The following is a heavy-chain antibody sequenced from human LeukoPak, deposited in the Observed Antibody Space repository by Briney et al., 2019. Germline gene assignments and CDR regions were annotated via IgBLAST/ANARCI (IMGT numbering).Heavy chain of an antibody. CDR2: IYYSGST. V-gene: IGHV4-59*12. J-gene: IGHJ6*03. CDR1: GGSISSYY. D-gene: IGHD2-15*01. Sequence: SEALSLTCTVSGGSISSYYWSWIRQPPGKGLEWIGYIYYSGSTNYNPSLKSRVTISVDTSKNQFSLKLSSVTAADTAVYYCARDKPGYCSGGSCYRKDKYYYYSYMDVWGKGTTVTVSS. CDR3: ARDKPGYCSGGSCYRKDKYYYYSYMDV.